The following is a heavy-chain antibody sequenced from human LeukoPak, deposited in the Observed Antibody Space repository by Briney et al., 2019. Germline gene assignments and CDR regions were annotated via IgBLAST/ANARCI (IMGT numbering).Heavy chain of an antibody. CDR2: ISYDGGNK. Sequence: GGSLTLTCAASGFTFSDYGLHWVRQAPGKGLEWVALISYDGGNKFYADSARDRFTISRDNSKNTLFLQMNSLRIEDTAVYYCAKVFEVRGARRPKDYWGQGTLVIVSS. V-gene: IGHV3-30*18. J-gene: IGHJ4*02. CDR3: AKVFEVRGARRPKDY. D-gene: IGHD3-10*01. CDR1: GFTFSDYG.